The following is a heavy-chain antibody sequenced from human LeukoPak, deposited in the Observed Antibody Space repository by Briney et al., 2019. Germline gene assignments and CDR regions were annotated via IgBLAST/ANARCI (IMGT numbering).Heavy chain of an antibody. CDR1: GGSISSYY. CDR2: IYYSGST. V-gene: IGHV4-59*01. J-gene: IGHJ4*02. D-gene: IGHD3-22*01. Sequence: SETLSLTCTVSGGSISSYYWSWIRQPPGKGLEWIGYIYYSGSTNYNPSLKSRFTISVDTSKNQFSLKLSSVTAADTAVYYCARINYDSSGYRSDYWGQGTLVTVSS. CDR3: ARINYDSSGYRSDY.